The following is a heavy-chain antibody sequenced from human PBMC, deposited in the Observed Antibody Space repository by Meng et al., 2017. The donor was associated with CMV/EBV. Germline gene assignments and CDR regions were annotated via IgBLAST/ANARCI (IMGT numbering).Heavy chain of an antibody. Sequence: QVQRQESGPGPVKPSQTRSLTCTVSGGSISSGDYYWSWIRQPPGKGLEWIGYIYYSGSTYYNPSLKSRVTISVDTSKNQFSLKLSSVTAADTAVYYCARVGRTSCYDYWGQGTLVTVSS. CDR1: GGSISSGDYY. J-gene: IGHJ4*02. CDR3: ARVGRTSCYDY. CDR2: IYYSGST. D-gene: IGHD2-2*01. V-gene: IGHV4-30-4*08.